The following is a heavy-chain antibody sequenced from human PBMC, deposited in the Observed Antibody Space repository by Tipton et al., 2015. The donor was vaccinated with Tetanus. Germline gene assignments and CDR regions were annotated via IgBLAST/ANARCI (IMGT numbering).Heavy chain of an antibody. J-gene: IGHJ4*02. V-gene: IGHV3-43*01. Sequence: SLRLSCAASGFTFDDYTMHWVRQAPGKGLEWVSLISWDGGSTYYADSVKGRFTISRDSSKNTLYLQMNSLRAEDTAVYYCAKGLWYSSSSYFDYWGQGTLVTVSS. CDR3: AKGLWYSSSSYFDY. CDR1: GFTFDDYT. CDR2: ISWDGGST. D-gene: IGHD6-6*01.